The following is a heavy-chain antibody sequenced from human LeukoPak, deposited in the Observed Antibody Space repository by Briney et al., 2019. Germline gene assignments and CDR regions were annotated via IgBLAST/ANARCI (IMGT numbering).Heavy chain of an antibody. CDR1: GFTFSSYA. CDR2: ISYDGSNK. J-gene: IGHJ6*03. D-gene: IGHD6-6*01. V-gene: IGHV3-30-3*01. CDR3: ARGVAARPNYYYYMDV. Sequence: PGGSLRLSCAASGFTFSSYAMHWVRQAPGKGLEWVAVISYDGSNKYYADSVKGRFTISRDNSKNTLYLQMNSLRAEDTAVYYCARGVAARPNYYYYMDVWGKGTTVTVSS.